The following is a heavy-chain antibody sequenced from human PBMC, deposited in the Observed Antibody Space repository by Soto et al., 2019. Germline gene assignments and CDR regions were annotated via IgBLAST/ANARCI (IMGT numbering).Heavy chain of an antibody. J-gene: IGHJ5*02. CDR3: AGALMYYYDSSGYYRNRFDP. CDR1: GGTFSSYA. V-gene: IGHV1-69*01. Sequence: QVQLVQSGAEVKKPGSSVKVSCKASGGTFSSYAISWVRQAPGQGLEWMGGIIPIFGTANYAQKFQGRVTITADESTSTAYMELSSLRSEDTAVYYCAGALMYYYDSSGYYRNRFDPWGQGTLVTVSS. CDR2: IIPIFGTA. D-gene: IGHD3-22*01.